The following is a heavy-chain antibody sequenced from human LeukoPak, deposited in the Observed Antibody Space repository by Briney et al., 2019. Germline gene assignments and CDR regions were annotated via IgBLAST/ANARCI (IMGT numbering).Heavy chain of an antibody. J-gene: IGHJ5*02. D-gene: IGHD6-19*01. Sequence: ASVKVSCKASGYTFTSYAMHWVRQAPGQRLEWMGWINAGNGNTKYSQKFQGRVTITRDTSASTAYMELSSLRSEDTAAYYCASSIAVAGTRMITARWFDPWGQGTLVTVSS. CDR1: GYTFTSYA. CDR3: ASSIAVAGTRMITARWFDP. V-gene: IGHV1-3*01. CDR2: INAGNGNT.